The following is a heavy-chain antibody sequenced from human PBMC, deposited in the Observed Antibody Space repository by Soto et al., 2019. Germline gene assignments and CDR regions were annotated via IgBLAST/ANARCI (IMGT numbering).Heavy chain of an antibody. J-gene: IGHJ4*02. CDR1: GFPFSAEA. CDR2: ISYDGNNK. CDR3: ARHYSSGWCLDY. Sequence: QVQLVESGGGVVQPGNSLRLSCAGSGFPFSAEAMHWVRQAPGKGLEWVAAISYDGNNKNHADSVKGRFTVSRDNSKNTLYLQIYSLRPEDTAVYYSARHYSSGWCLDYWSQGSLVTVSS. D-gene: IGHD6-13*01. V-gene: IGHV3-30-3*01.